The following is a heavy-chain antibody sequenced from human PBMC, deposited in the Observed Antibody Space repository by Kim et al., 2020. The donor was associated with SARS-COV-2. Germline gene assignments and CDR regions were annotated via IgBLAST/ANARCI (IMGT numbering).Heavy chain of an antibody. CDR3: ARGHLKSIVVVFAPLPYYYYMAV. CDR1: GYTFTSYD. V-gene: IGHV1-8*01. CDR2: MNPNSGNT. D-gene: IGHD2-21*01. Sequence: ASVKVSCKASGYTFTSYDINWVRQATGQGLEWMGWMNPNSGNTGYAQKFQGRVTMTRNTSISTAYMELSSLRSEDTAVYYCARGHLKSIVVVFAPLPYYYYMAVW. J-gene: IGHJ6*03.